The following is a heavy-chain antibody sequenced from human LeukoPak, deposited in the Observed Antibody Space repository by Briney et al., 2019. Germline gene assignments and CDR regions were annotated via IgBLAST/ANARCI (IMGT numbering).Heavy chain of an antibody. D-gene: IGHD3-22*01. CDR2: ISTSGST. J-gene: IGHJ4*02. CDR1: GGSISSYY. V-gene: IGHV4-4*07. Sequence: SETLSLTCTVSGGSISSYYWSWIRQPAGKGLESIGHISTSGSTNYNPSLKSRATTSVDTSKNQFSLKLSSVTAADTAVYYWARVRYSDSSVLTRKRSYYFDYWGQGTLVSVSS. CDR3: ARVRYSDSSVLTRKRSYYFDY.